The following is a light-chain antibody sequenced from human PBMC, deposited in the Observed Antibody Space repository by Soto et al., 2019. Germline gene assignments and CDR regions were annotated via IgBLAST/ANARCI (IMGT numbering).Light chain of an antibody. CDR2: GAS. CDR3: QQYDKWPCT. V-gene: IGKV3-15*01. CDR1: QSVSTN. J-gene: IGKJ2*02. Sequence: EIVMTQSPATLSVSPGERATLSCRASQSVSTNLAWYQQKPGHAPRLLIYGASLRATGIPARFSGSGSGTEFTLTITSLQSEDVVIYFCQQYDKWPCTFGQGTMLDI.